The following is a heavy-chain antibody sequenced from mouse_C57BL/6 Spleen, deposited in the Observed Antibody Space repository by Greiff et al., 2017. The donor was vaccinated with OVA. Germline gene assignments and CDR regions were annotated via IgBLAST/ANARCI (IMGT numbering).Heavy chain of an antibody. CDR1: GYTFTSYW. J-gene: IGHJ3*01. Sequence: VQLQQSGAELVMPGASVKLSCKASGYTFTSYWMHWVKQRPGQGLEWIGEIDPSDSYTNYNQKFKGKSTLTVDKSSSTAYMQLSSLTSEDSAVYYCAPYDGYSLAYWGQGTLVTVSA. CDR2: IDPSDSYT. V-gene: IGHV1-69*01. D-gene: IGHD2-3*01. CDR3: APYDGYSLAY.